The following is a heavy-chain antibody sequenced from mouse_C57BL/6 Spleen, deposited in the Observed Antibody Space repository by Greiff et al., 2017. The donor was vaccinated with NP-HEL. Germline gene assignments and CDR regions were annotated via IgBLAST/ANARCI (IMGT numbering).Heavy chain of an antibody. V-gene: IGHV1-4*01. Sequence: VKLMESGAELARPGASVKMSCKASGYTFTSYTMHWVKQRPGQGLEWIGYINPSSGYTKYNQKFKDKATLTADKSSSTAYMQLSSLTSEDSAVYYCARGTGYWYFDVWGTGTTVTVSS. CDR1: GYTFTSYT. D-gene: IGHD3-3*01. J-gene: IGHJ1*03. CDR3: ARGTGYWYFDV. CDR2: INPSSGYT.